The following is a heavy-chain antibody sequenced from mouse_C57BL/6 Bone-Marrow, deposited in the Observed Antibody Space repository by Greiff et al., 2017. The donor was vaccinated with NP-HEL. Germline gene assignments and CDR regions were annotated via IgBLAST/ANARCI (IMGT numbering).Heavy chain of an antibody. D-gene: IGHD2-4*01. J-gene: IGHJ4*01. CDR2: IHPSDSDT. Sequence: VQLQQPGAELVKPGASVKVSCKASGYTFTSYWMHWVKQRPGQGLEWIGRIHPSDSDTNYNQKFKGKATLTVDKSSSTAYRQLSSLTSEDSAVYYCAPLLYDYDGSYAMDYWGQGTSVTVSS. CDR1: GYTFTSYW. V-gene: IGHV1-74*01. CDR3: APLLYDYDGSYAMDY.